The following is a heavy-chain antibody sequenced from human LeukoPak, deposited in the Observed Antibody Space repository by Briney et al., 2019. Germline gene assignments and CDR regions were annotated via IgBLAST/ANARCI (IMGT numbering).Heavy chain of an antibody. CDR3: ARETEKCSSTSCYDAFDI. CDR1: GGSISSYY. D-gene: IGHD2-2*01. J-gene: IGHJ3*02. V-gene: IGHV4-59*12. Sequence: PSETLSLTCTVSGGSISSYYWSWIRQPPGKGLEWIGYIYHSGSTFYNPSLKSRVTISVDRSKNQFSLKLSSVTAADTAVYYCARETEKCSSTSCYDAFDIWGQGTMVTVSS. CDR2: IYHSGST.